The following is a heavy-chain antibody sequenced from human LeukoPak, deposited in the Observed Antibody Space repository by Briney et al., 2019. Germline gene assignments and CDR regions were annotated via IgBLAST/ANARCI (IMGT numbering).Heavy chain of an antibody. CDR1: GFTFRSYA. Sequence: GGSLRLSCAVSGFTFRSYAMKWVRQAPGKGLEWVSAITADGSSTHYTISVKGRFIISRDTPKNTLYLQMNSLRAEDTAVYYCARVGTRMVTIVAPYYMDVWGKGTTVTVSS. CDR2: ITADGSST. V-gene: IGHV3-23*01. D-gene: IGHD5-24*01. CDR3: ARVGTRMVTIVAPYYMDV. J-gene: IGHJ6*03.